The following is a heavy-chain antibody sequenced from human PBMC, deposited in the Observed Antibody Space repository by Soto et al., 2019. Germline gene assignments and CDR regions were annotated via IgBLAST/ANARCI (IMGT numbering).Heavy chain of an antibody. Sequence: PSETLSLTCTVSGGSISSYSWSWIRQPPGKGLQWIGYIYYSGRTSYNPSLKSRVTISVDTSKKQISLKLSSVTAADSAVYYCASGGWTYDILTGYYLWGQGTMVTVSS. CDR3: ASGGWTYDILTGYYL. V-gene: IGHV4-59*01. D-gene: IGHD3-9*01. CDR1: GGSISSYS. CDR2: IYYSGRT. J-gene: IGHJ3*01.